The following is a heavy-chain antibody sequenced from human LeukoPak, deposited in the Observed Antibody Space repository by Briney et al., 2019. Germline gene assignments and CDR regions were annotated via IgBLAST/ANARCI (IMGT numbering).Heavy chain of an antibody. CDR2: IDHSGRT. D-gene: IGHD3-22*01. Sequence: SETLSLTCAVSGGSSSSSNWWNWVRQPPGKGLEWIGEIDHSGRTNYNPSLKSRVTISVDTSKNQFSLKLSSVTAADTAVYYCARYSGYYLSYFDYWGQGTLVTVSS. V-gene: IGHV4-4*02. CDR1: GGSSSSSNW. J-gene: IGHJ4*02. CDR3: ARYSGYYLSYFDY.